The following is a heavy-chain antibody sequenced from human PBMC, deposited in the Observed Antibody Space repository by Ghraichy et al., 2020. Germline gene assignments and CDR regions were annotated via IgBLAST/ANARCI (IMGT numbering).Heavy chain of an antibody. CDR1: GFTVSSNY. V-gene: IGHV3-66*01. Sequence: LSLTCAASGFTVSSNYMSWVRQAPGKGLEWVSVIYSGGSTYYADSVKGRFTISRDNSKNTLYLQMNSLRAEDTAVYYCARELGIRGNDAFDIWGQGTMVTVSS. J-gene: IGHJ3*02. D-gene: IGHD3-16*01. CDR3: ARELGIRGNDAFDI. CDR2: IYSGGST.